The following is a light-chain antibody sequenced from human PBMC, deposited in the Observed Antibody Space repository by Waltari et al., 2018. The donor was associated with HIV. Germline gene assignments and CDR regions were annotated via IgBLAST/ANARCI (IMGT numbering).Light chain of an antibody. CDR3: AAWDDSLSGPV. Sequence: QSVLTQPPSASGTPGQRVTISCSGSGSNIGSNSVSWYHLLLGTAPKLLIYRNNQRPSGFPDRFSGSKSATSASLAIGGLRSEDEADYYCAAWDDSLSGPVFGGGTKLTVL. CDR2: RNN. CDR1: GSNIGSNS. J-gene: IGLJ3*02. V-gene: IGLV1-47*01.